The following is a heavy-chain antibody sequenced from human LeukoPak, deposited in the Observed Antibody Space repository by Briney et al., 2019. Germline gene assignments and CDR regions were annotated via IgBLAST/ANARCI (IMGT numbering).Heavy chain of an antibody. CDR1: GFTVSDYY. V-gene: IGHV3-23*01. J-gene: IGHJ5*02. D-gene: IGHD5-24*01. CDR2: ISGSGGST. Sequence: GGSLRLSCAASGFTVSDYYMSWVRQAPGKGLEWVSAISGSGGSTYYADSVKGRFTISRDNSKNTLYLQMNSLRAEDTAVYYCAKDGGSRWLQRHGNWFDPWGQGTLVTVSS. CDR3: AKDGGSRWLQRHGNWFDP.